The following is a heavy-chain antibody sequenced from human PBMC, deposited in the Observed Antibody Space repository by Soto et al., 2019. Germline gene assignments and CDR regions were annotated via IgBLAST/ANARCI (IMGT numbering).Heavy chain of an antibody. Sequence: GGSLRLSCEASGFTFSDYYMSWIRQAPGKGLEWVSYISSSGSTIYYADSVKGRFTISRDNAKDSLYLQMNSLRAEDTAVYYCARDYSSSPYYGMDVWGQGTTVTLSS. CDR1: GFTFSDYY. J-gene: IGHJ6*02. CDR3: ARDYSSSPYYGMDV. D-gene: IGHD6-6*01. CDR2: ISSSGSTI. V-gene: IGHV3-11*01.